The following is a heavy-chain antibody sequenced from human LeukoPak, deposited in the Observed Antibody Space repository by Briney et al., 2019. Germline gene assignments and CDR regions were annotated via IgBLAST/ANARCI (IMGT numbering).Heavy chain of an antibody. Sequence: PSETLSLTCTVSGGSISSSSYYWGWIRQPPGKGLEWIGSIYYSGSTYYNPSLKSRVTISVDTSKNQFSLKLSSVTAADTAVYYCARDRYGDYDYWGQGTLVIVSS. CDR3: ARDRYGDYDY. CDR2: IYYSGST. J-gene: IGHJ4*02. D-gene: IGHD4-17*01. V-gene: IGHV4-39*07. CDR1: GGSISSSSYY.